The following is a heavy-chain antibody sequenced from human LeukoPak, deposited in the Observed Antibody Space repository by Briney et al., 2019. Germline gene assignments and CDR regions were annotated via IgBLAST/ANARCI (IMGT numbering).Heavy chain of an antibody. CDR2: ISSTSSTI. CDR3: ARDGYYDFWSGYYTYASFDY. D-gene: IGHD3-3*01. CDR1: GFTFANYN. Sequence: GGSLRLSCAASGFTFANYNFNWVRQAPGKVLEGGSYISSTSSTIYYADSMKGRFTISRDNAKTSLYLQMNSLRAEDTAVYYCARDGYYDFWSGYYTYASFDYWGQGTLVTVSS. V-gene: IGHV3-48*01. J-gene: IGHJ4*02.